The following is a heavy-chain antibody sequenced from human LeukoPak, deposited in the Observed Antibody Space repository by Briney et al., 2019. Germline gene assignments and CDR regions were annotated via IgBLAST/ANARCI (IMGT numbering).Heavy chain of an antibody. CDR1: GGSISSYY. CDR2: IYTSGST. Sequence: SETLSLTCTVSGGSISSYYWSWIRQPAGKGLEWIGRIYTSGSTNYNPSLKSRVTISVDTSNNQFSLNLSSVTAADSAVYFCARGPTSNAYGSGSYFSPLDYWGQGTLVTVSS. D-gene: IGHD3-10*01. CDR3: ARGPTSNAYGSGSYFSPLDY. J-gene: IGHJ4*02. V-gene: IGHV4-4*07.